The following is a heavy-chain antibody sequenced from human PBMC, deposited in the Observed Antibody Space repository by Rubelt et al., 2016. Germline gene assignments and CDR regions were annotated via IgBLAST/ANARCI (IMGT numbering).Heavy chain of an antibody. D-gene: IGHD1-26*01. CDR2: IGRDPTYK. J-gene: IGHJ5*02. Sequence: SYYNMNWVRQGPGKGLEWVSSIGRDPTYKFYADSVKGRFTIARDNAKNSLYLQINSLRAEDTAIYYCARVYSGSYLAADFDPWGQGTLVTVSS. V-gene: IGHV3-21*04. CDR3: ARVYSGSYLAADFDP. CDR1: SYYN.